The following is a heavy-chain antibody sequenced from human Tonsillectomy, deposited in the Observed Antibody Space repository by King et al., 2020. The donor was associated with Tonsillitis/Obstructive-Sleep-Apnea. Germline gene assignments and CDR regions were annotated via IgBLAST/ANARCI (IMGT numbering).Heavy chain of an antibody. D-gene: IGHD3-22*01. CDR2: IYYSGNT. CDR3: ARRAYYYDTSGVDY. CDR1: GGSISSSSYY. Sequence: LQLQESGPGLVKPSETLSLTCTVSGGSISSSSYYWGWIRQPPGKGLEWIGSIYYSGNTYYNPSLKSRVTISVDTSKNQFSLKLSSVTAADTAVYYCARRAYYYDTSGVDYWGQGTRVTVSS. J-gene: IGHJ4*02. V-gene: IGHV4-39*01.